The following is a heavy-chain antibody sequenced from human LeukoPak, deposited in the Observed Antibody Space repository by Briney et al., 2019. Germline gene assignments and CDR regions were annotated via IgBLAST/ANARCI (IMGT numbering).Heavy chain of an antibody. CDR1: GGSISSSNW. J-gene: IGHJ4*02. D-gene: IGHD6-13*01. V-gene: IGHV4-4*02. CDR2: IYHSGSI. Sequence: SGTLSLTCAVSGGSISSSNWWSWVRQPPGKGLEWIGEIYHSGSINYNPSLKSRVTISVDKSKNQFSLKLSSVTAADTAVYYCARDSEVDSSSWYLKYWGQGTLVTVSS. CDR3: ARDSEVDSSSWYLKY.